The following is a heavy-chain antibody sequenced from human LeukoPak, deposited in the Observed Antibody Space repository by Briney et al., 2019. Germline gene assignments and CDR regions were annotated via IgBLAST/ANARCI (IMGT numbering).Heavy chain of an antibody. CDR1: GYTFTGYY. V-gene: IGHV1-2*02. CDR2: INPNSGGT. D-gene: IGHD4-11*01. CDR3: ARGLDSSYFDY. J-gene: IGHJ4*02. Sequence: GASVKVSCKASGYTFTGYYMHWVRQAPGQGLEWMGWINPNSGGTNYAQKFQGRVTMTRDTSISTAYMELSSLRSEDTAIYYCARGLDSSYFDYWGQGTLVTVSS.